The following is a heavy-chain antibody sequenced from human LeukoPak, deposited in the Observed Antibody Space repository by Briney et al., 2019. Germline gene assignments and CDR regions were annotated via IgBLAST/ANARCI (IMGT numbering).Heavy chain of an antibody. CDR2: INNDGRST. J-gene: IGHJ6*03. CDR3: ASLSWLLPRYYYYYYYMDV. D-gene: IGHD3-22*01. Sequence: QPGGSLRLSCAASGFTFSTYTIHWVRQVPGKGLMWVSRINNDGRSTTYADSVKGRFTISRDNAKNSLYLQMNSLRAEDTAVYYCASLSWLLPRYYYYYYYMDVWGKGTTVTVSS. CDR1: GFTFSTYT. V-gene: IGHV3-74*03.